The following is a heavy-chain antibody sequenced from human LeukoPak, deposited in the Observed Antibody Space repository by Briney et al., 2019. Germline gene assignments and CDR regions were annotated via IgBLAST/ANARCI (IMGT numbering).Heavy chain of an antibody. CDR2: ISESSLSK. CDR1: GFTFGNYA. Sequence: GGSLRLSCEASGFTFGNYAMNWVRQAPGKGLEWVAHISESSLSKHYADPVRGRFTVSRDNGKNSLYLQMNSLRAEDTGVYYCARDGGGPDAYDIWGQGTMVTVSS. CDR3: ARDGGGPDAYDI. J-gene: IGHJ3*02. V-gene: IGHV3-48*01.